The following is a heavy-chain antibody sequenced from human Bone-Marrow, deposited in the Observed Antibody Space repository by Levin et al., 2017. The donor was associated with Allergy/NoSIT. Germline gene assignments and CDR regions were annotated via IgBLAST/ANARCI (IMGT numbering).Heavy chain of an antibody. CDR3: AGGPRRSY. CDR2: IYSGGTT. V-gene: IGHV3-53*01. CDR1: GFTVSYNY. D-gene: IGHD3-16*01. Sequence: PGGSLRLSCAVSGFTVSYNYMSWVRQAPGKGLEWVSLIYSGGTTDYADSVKGRFTISRDNSKNTLSLQMNRLTADETAVYYGAGGPRRSYWGHGTLVTVSA. J-gene: IGHJ4*01.